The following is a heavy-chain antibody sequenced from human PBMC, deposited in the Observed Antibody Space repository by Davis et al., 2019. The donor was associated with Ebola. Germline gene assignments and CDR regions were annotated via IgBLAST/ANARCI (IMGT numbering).Heavy chain of an antibody. CDR2: ISGSGGST. CDR3: AKEADFWSGYGMDV. V-gene: IGHV3-23*01. CDR1: GFTFSSYA. J-gene: IGHJ6*02. Sequence: GESLKISCAASGFTFSSYAMSWVRQAPGKGLEWVSAISGSGGSTYYADSVKGRFTISRDNSKNTLYLQMNSLRAEDTAVYYCAKEADFWSGYGMDVWGQGTTVTVSS. D-gene: IGHD3-3*01.